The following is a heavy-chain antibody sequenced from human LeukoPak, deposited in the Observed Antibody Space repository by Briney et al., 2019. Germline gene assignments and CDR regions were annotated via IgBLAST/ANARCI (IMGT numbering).Heavy chain of an antibody. D-gene: IGHD4-17*01. Sequence: GGSLRLSCRASGFNFGDYAMSWVRQAPGKGLEWVGFITSNFHGGAEYAPSVQGRFIISREDSGSIAFLQMSSLKTEDTAVYYCTRGGVNDFGDAQYFPHWGQTRLATVSS. J-gene: IGHJ1*01. CDR1: GFNFGDYA. CDR2: ITSNFHGGA. CDR3: TRGGVNDFGDAQYFPH. V-gene: IGHV3-49*04.